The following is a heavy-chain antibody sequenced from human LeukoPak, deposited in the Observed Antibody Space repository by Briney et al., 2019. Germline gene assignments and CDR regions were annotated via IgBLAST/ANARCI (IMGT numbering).Heavy chain of an antibody. CDR1: GFTFSSYS. D-gene: IGHD3-10*01. CDR2: ISSSSSYI. V-gene: IGHV3-21*01. J-gene: IGHJ4*02. CDR3: ARVAYYYGSGSYLDDY. Sequence: GGSLRLSCAASGFTFSSYSMNWVRQAPGKGLEWVSSISSSSSYIYYADSVKGRFTISRDNAKNSLYLQMNSLRAEDTAVYYCARVAYYYGSGSYLDDYWGQGTLVTVSS.